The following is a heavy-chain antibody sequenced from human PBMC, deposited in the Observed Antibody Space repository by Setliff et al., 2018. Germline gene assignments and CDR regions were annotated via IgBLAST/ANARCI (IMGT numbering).Heavy chain of an antibody. V-gene: IGHV1-18*01. Sequence: GASVKVSCKASGYIFTTYGLNWVRQAPGQGLEWMGMISTYTGKTTYAQKFQGRVTMTTDTSTGTGYMELRSLRSDDTAVYFCARFGGSCSSSSCYASDLWGQGTRVTVSS. CDR2: ISTYTGKT. D-gene: IGHD2-2*01. CDR3: ARFGGSCSSSSCYASDL. J-gene: IGHJ3*01. CDR1: GYIFTTYG.